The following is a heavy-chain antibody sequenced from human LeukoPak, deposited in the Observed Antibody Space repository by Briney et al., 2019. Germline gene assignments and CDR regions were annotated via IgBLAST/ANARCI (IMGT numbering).Heavy chain of an antibody. Sequence: PSETLSLTCAVSGYSISSGYYWGWIRQPPGKGLEWIASIYHSGSTYYNPSLKSRVTISVDTSKNQFSLKLSSVTAADTAVYYCARLRGRYYYGSGSALGPWGQGTLVTVSS. D-gene: IGHD3-10*01. V-gene: IGHV4-38-2*01. CDR3: ARLRGRYYYGSGSALGP. CDR2: IYHSGST. J-gene: IGHJ5*02. CDR1: GYSISSGYY.